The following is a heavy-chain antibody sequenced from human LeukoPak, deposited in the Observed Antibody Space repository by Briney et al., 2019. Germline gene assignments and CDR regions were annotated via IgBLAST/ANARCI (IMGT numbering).Heavy chain of an antibody. Sequence: AGSLRLSCATSGLTFSDYYMSWIRQAPRKVLEWNSSTSSNGRTTYYTDSVTGRFTISRDNARKSVYLQMNSLRAEDTAIYYCARTQQWLVSGFDPWGQGTLVSVSS. D-gene: IGHD6-19*01. CDR1: GLTFSDYY. V-gene: IGHV3-11*01. J-gene: IGHJ5*02. CDR2: TSSNGRTT. CDR3: ARTQQWLVSGFDP.